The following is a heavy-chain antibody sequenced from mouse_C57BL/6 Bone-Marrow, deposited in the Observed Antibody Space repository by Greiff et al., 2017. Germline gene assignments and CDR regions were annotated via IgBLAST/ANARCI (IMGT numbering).Heavy chain of an antibody. CDR2: IYPRSGNT. D-gene: IGHD1-1*01. CDR3: ARSFITTVVATRWYFDV. Sequence: QVQLQQSGAELARPGASVKLSCKASGYTFTSYGISWVKQRTGPGLAWIGEIYPRSGNTYYNEKFKGKATLTADKSSSTAYMELRSLTSVDSAVYLCARSFITTVVATRWYFDVWCTGTTVTVSS. J-gene: IGHJ1*03. V-gene: IGHV1-81*01. CDR1: GYTFTSYG.